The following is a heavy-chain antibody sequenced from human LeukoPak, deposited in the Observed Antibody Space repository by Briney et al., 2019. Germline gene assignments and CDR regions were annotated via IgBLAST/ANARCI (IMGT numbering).Heavy chain of an antibody. J-gene: IGHJ6*03. CDR2: IIPIFGTA. CDR3: ASCSSSWPRIYYYYYYMDV. D-gene: IGHD6-13*01. Sequence: SVKVSCKASGGTFSSYAISWVRQAPGQGLEWMGGIIPIFGTANYAQKFQGRVTITADKSTSTAYMALSSLRSEDTAVYYCASCSSSWPRIYYYYYYMDVWGKGTTVTVSS. V-gene: IGHV1-69*06. CDR1: GGTFSSYA.